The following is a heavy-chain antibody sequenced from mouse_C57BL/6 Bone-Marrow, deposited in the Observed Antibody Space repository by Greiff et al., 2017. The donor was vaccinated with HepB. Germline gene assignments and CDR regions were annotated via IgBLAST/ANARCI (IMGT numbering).Heavy chain of an antibody. CDR1: GFTFSDYY. J-gene: IGHJ1*03. CDR3: AREVYYDYSYWYFDV. Sequence: EVKLVESEGGLVQPGSSMKLSCTASGFTFSDYYMAWVRQVPEKGLEWVANINYDGSSTYYLDSLKSRFIISRDNAKNILYLQMSSLKSEDTAAYYCAREVYYDYSYWYFDVWGTGTTVTVSS. CDR2: INYDGSST. D-gene: IGHD2-4*01. V-gene: IGHV5-16*01.